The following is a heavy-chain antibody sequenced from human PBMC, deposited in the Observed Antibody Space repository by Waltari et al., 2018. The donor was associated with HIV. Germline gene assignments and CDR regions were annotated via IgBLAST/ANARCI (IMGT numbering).Heavy chain of an antibody. CDR1: GFIVSDNY. CDR3: ARMHLFYGSEQSRYFYFGMDV. D-gene: IGHD3-16*02. CDR2: LYSNGNT. Sequence: EVQLVESGGNLTRPGGSLRLSCVGSGFIVSDNYMSWVRQAPGKGPGWVSFLYSNGNTLYGGSVKGRFTIFRDNSKNTLYLQMNTLRVDDTAVYYCARMHLFYGSEQSRYFYFGMDVWGQGTTVTVSS. J-gene: IGHJ6*02. V-gene: IGHV3-53*01.